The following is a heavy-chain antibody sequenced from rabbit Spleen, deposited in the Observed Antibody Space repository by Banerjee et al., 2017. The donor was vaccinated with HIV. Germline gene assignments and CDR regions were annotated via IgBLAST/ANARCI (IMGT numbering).Heavy chain of an antibody. CDR1: GVSFSSSSY. D-gene: IGHD1-1*01. Sequence: QSLEESGGDLVKPGASLTLTCTASGVSFSSSSYMCWVRQAPGKGLEWIACIDTGNGKTYHARWAKGRFTISKTSSTTVTLQMTSLTAADTATYFCARDGGTGDYIDGKFTLWGPGTLVTVS. CDR2: IDTGNGKT. V-gene: IGHV1S40*01. J-gene: IGHJ4*01. CDR3: ARDGGTGDYIDGKFTL.